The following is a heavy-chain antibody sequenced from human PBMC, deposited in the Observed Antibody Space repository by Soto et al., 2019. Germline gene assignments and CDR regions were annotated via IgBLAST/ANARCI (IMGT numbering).Heavy chain of an antibody. CDR1: GGSFSGYY. V-gene: IGHV4-34*01. CDR2: INHSGST. J-gene: IGHJ5*02. Sequence: PSETLSLTCGVYGGSFSGYYWSWIRQPPGKGLEWIGEINHSGSTNYNPSLKSRITISVDTSKNQFSLKLSSVTAADTAVYYCARGQGGIAAAGTRWFDPWGQGTLVTVSS. CDR3: ARGQGGIAAAGTRWFDP. D-gene: IGHD6-13*01.